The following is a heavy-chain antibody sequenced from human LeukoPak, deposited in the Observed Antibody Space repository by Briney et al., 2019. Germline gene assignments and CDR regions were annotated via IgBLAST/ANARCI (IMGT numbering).Heavy chain of an antibody. Sequence: SETLSLTCTVSGGSISSYYWSWIRQPPGKGLEWIGYIYYSGSTNYNPSLKSRVTISVDTSKNQFSLKLSSVTAAGTAVYYCARLYYYGSGSINWGQGTLVTVSS. D-gene: IGHD3-10*01. J-gene: IGHJ4*02. CDR1: GGSISSYY. CDR2: IYYSGST. CDR3: ARLYYYGSGSIN. V-gene: IGHV4-59*01.